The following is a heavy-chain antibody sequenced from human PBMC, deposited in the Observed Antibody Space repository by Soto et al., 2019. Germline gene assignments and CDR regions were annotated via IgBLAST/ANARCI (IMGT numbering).Heavy chain of an antibody. Sequence: PGGSLRLSCAASGFTFSSYAMHWVRQAPGKGLEWVAVISYDGSNKYYADSVKGRFTISRDNSKNTLYLQMNSLRAEDTAVYYCAKEAFDSTVTTYFDSWGQGTLVTVSS. J-gene: IGHJ4*02. CDR2: ISYDGSNK. CDR1: GFTFSSYA. V-gene: IGHV3-30-3*02. CDR3: AKEAFDSTVTTYFDS. D-gene: IGHD4-17*01.